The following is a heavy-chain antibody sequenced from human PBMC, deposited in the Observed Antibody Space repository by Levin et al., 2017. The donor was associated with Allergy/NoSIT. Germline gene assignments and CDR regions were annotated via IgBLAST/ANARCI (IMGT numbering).Heavy chain of an antibody. CDR3: AMLEWEPTLPPDAFDI. CDR2: INPNSGGT. D-gene: IGHD1-26*01. CDR1: GYTFTGYY. Sequence: ASVKVSCKASGYTFTGYYMHWVRQAPGQGLEWMGWINPNSGGTNYAQKFQGRVTMTRDTSISTAYMELSRLRSDDTAVYYCAMLEWEPTLPPDAFDIWGQGTMVTVSS. V-gene: IGHV1-2*02. J-gene: IGHJ3*02.